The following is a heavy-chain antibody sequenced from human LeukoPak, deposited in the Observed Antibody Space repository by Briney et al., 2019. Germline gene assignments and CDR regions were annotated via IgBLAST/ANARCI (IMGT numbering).Heavy chain of an antibody. CDR3: AREAGVTVSFGY. V-gene: IGHV4-38-2*02. Sequence: SETLSLTCTVSGYSISSGYYWGWIRQPPGKGLEWIGSIYHSGSTYYNPSLKSRVTMSVDTSKNQFSLKLSSVTAADTAVYYCAREAGVTVSFGYWGQGTLVTVSS. D-gene: IGHD3-16*02. CDR2: IYHSGST. CDR1: GYSISSGYY. J-gene: IGHJ4*02.